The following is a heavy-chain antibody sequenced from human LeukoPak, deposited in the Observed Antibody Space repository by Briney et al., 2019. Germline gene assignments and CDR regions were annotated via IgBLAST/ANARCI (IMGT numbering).Heavy chain of an antibody. CDR3: ARLGVFPPVVVPAARSPDYYYYGMDV. Sequence: SETLSLTCTVSGGSISSYYWSWIRQPPGKGLEWIGYIYYSGSTNYNPSLKSRVTISVDTSKNQFSLKLSSVTAADTAVYYCARLGVFPPVVVPAARSPDYYYYGMDVWGQGTTVTVSS. CDR2: IYYSGST. D-gene: IGHD2-2*01. J-gene: IGHJ6*02. CDR1: GGSISSYY. V-gene: IGHV4-59*08.